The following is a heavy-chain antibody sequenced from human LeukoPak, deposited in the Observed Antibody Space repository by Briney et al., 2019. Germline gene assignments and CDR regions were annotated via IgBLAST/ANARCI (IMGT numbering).Heavy chain of an antibody. Sequence: GESLKISCKGSGYSFTSYWIGWVRQMPGKGLEWMGIIYPGDSDTRYSPSFQGQVTISADKSISTAYLQWSSLKASDTAMYYCARRGKMNYYYYYMDVWGKGTTATVSS. D-gene: IGHD5-24*01. CDR3: ARRGKMNYYYYYMDV. CDR1: GYSFTSYW. CDR2: IYPGDSDT. J-gene: IGHJ6*03. V-gene: IGHV5-51*01.